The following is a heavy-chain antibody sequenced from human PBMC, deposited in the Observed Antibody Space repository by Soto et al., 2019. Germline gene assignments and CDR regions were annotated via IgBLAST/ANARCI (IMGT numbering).Heavy chain of an antibody. CDR3: ATVPYGSSGYYFDY. D-gene: IGHD3-22*01. CDR2: FDPEDGET. CDR1: GYTLTELS. Sequence: ASVKVSCKVSGYTLTELSMHWVRQAPGKGLEWMGGFDPEDGETIYAQKFQGRVTMTEDTSTDTAYMELSSLRSEDTAVYYCATVPYGSSGYYFDYWGQGTLVTVSS. V-gene: IGHV1-24*01. J-gene: IGHJ4*02.